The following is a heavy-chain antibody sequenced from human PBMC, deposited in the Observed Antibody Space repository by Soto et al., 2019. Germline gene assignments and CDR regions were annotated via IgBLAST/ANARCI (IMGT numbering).Heavy chain of an antibody. Sequence: PGGSLRLSCAASGFTFSSYGMHWVRQAPGKGLEWVAVIWYDGSNKYYADSVKGQFTISRDNAKNSLYLQMNSLRAEDTAVYYCARGPIAAAGYYNGMDVWGQGTTVTVSS. CDR3: ARGPIAAAGYYNGMDV. D-gene: IGHD6-13*01. CDR1: GFTFSSYG. J-gene: IGHJ6*02. CDR2: IWYDGSNK. V-gene: IGHV3-33*01.